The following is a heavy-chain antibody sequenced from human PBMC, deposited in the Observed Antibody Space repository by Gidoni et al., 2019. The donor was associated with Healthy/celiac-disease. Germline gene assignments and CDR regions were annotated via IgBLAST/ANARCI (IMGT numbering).Heavy chain of an antibody. CDR1: GFTFSSYG. CDR2: ISYDGSNK. CDR3: AKEDSGGDFWSGYYGYYYYGMDV. V-gene: IGHV3-30*18. Sequence: QVQLVESGGGVVQPGRSLRLSCAASGFTFSSYGLPWVRRAPGKGLEWVAVISYDGSNKYYADSVKGRFTISRDNSKNTLYLQMNSLRAEDTAVYYCAKEDSGGDFWSGYYGYYYYGMDVWGQGTTVTVSS. J-gene: IGHJ6*02. D-gene: IGHD3-3*01.